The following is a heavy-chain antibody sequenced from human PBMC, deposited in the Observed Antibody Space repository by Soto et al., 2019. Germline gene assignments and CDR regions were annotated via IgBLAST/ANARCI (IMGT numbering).Heavy chain of an antibody. CDR2: INHSRST. D-gene: IGHD2-8*02. V-gene: IGHV4-34*01. CDR1: GGSFSGYY. J-gene: IGHJ4*02. Sequence: SETLSLTCAVYGGSFSGYYWTWLRQPPGTGLEWIGEINHSRSTNYNPSLKSRVTISVDTSKNQFSLKLTSVTAADTAVYYCARDKITGLFDYWGQGTLVTVSS. CDR3: ARDKITGLFDY.